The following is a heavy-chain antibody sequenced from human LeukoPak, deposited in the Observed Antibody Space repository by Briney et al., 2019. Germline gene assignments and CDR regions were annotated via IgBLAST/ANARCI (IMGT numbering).Heavy chain of an antibody. D-gene: IGHD3-9*01. V-gene: IGHV4-59*11. J-gene: IGHJ6*03. CDR3: ARVTGDYYYYYMDV. CDR1: GGSISSHY. Sequence: SETLSLTCTVSGGSISSHYWSWIRQPPGKGLEWIGYIYCSGSTNYNPSPKSRVTISVDTSKNQFSLKLSSVTAADTAVYYCARVTGDYYYYYMDVWGKGTTVTVSS. CDR2: IYCSGST.